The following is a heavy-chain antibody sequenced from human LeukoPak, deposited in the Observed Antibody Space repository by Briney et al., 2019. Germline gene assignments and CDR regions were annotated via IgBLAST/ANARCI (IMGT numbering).Heavy chain of an antibody. CDR1: GGSISSYY. CDR2: IYYSGST. Sequence: SETLSHTCTVSGGSISSYYWSWIRQPPGKGLEWIGCIYYSGSTDYNPSLKSRVTISVDTSKNQFSLKLSSVTAADTAVYYCARGPNYPSPSPFDYWGQGTLVTVSS. D-gene: IGHD5-24*01. J-gene: IGHJ4*02. V-gene: IGHV4-59*08. CDR3: ARGPNYPSPSPFDY.